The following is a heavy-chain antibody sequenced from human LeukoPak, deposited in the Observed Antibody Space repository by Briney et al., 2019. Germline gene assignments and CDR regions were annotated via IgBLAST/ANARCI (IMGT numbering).Heavy chain of an antibody. CDR2: INHSGST. Sequence: SETLSLTCAVYGGSFSGYYWSWIRQPPEKGLEWIGEINHSGSTNYNPSLKSRVTMSVDRSKNQFSLKLSSVAAADTAVYYCARSYDTNFDYWGQGTLVTVSS. D-gene: IGHD3-3*01. J-gene: IGHJ4*02. CDR3: ARSYDTNFDY. CDR1: GGSFSGYY. V-gene: IGHV4-34*01.